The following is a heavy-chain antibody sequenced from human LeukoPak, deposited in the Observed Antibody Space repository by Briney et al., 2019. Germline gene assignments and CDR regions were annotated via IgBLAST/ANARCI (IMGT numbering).Heavy chain of an antibody. V-gene: IGHV1-69*13. Sequence: SVKVSCKASGGTFSGYAISWVRQAPGQGLEWMGGIIPIFGTANYAQKFQGRVTITADESTSTAYMELSSLRSEDTAVYYCGMCPQIRGVIHYYYYGMDVWGQGTTVTVSS. CDR2: IIPIFGTA. CDR1: GGTFSGYA. CDR3: GMCPQIRGVIHYYYYGMDV. J-gene: IGHJ6*02. D-gene: IGHD3-10*01.